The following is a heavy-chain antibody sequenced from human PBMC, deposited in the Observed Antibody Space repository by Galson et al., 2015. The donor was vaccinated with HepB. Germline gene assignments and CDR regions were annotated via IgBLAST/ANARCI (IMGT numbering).Heavy chain of an antibody. CDR2: INTNTGNP. J-gene: IGHJ4*02. CDR1: GYSFTNYG. CDR3: ARTRSHDY. Sequence: SVKVSCKASGYSFTNYGMNWVRQAPGQGLEWMGWINTNTGNPTYAQGFTGRFAFSLDTSVSTAYLEISSLKAEDTAVYYCARTRSHDYWGQGTLVTVSS. V-gene: IGHV7-4-1*02.